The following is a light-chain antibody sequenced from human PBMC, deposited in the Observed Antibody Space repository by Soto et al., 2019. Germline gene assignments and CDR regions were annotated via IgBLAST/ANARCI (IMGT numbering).Light chain of an antibody. V-gene: IGLV2-14*01. CDR2: DVS. J-gene: IGLJ2*01. Sequence: QSVLTQPASVSGSPGQSITISCTGTSSDVGGYNYVSWYQQHPGKAPKLMSYDVSNRPSGVSNRFSGSKSGNTASLTISGLQAEDEADYYCSSYTSSSTVVFGGGTQLTVL. CDR1: SSDVGGYNY. CDR3: SSYTSSSTVV.